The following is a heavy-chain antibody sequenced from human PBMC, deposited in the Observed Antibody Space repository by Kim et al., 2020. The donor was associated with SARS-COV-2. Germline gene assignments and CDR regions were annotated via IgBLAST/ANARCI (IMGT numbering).Heavy chain of an antibody. CDR3: ASRSSSPYYYGMDV. J-gene: IGHJ6*02. CDR1: GFTFDDYA. V-gene: IGHV3-9*01. CDR2: ISWNSGSI. Sequence: GGSLRLSCAASGFTFDDYAMHWVRQAPGKGLEWVSGISWNSGSIGYADSVKARFTISRDNAKNSLYLQMNSLRAEDTALYYCASRSSSPYYYGMDVWGQGTTVTVSS.